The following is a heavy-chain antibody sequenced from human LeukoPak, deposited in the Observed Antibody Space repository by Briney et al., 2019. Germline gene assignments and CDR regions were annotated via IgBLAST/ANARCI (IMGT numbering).Heavy chain of an antibody. CDR1: GFTFDDYA. Sequence: PGGSLRLSCAASGFTFDDYAMHWVRQAPGKGLEWVGFIRSKAYGGTTEYAASVKGRFTISRDDSKSIAYLQMNSLKTEDTAVYYCSTWFGETANLGDAFDIWGQGTMVTVSS. CDR2: IRSKAYGGTT. J-gene: IGHJ3*02. D-gene: IGHD3-10*01. V-gene: IGHV3-49*04. CDR3: STWFGETANLGDAFDI.